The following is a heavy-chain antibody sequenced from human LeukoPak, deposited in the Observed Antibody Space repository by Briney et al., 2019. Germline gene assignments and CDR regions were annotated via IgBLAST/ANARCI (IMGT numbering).Heavy chain of an antibody. CDR2: IKQDGSEK. CDR3: AKEDYNFWSGTSPTEDYFDY. Sequence: GGSLGLSCAASGFTFSSHWMSWVRQAPGKGLEWVANIKQDGSEKYYVDSVKGRFTISRDNAKNSLYLQMNSLRAEDTAVYYCAKEDYNFWSGTSPTEDYFDYWGQGTLVTVSS. J-gene: IGHJ4*02. CDR1: GFTFSSHW. V-gene: IGHV3-7*01. D-gene: IGHD3-3*01.